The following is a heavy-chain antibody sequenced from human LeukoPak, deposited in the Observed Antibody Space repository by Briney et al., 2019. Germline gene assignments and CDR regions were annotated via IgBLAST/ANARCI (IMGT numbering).Heavy chain of an antibody. CDR1: GYTFTSYG. V-gene: IGHV1-2*02. Sequence: GASVKVSCKASGYTFTSYGISWVRQAPGQGLEWMGWINPNSGGTNYAQKFQGRVTMTRDTSISTAYMELSRLRSDDTAVYYCARDQVGATTNWGQGTLVTVSS. D-gene: IGHD1-26*01. J-gene: IGHJ4*02. CDR3: ARDQVGATTN. CDR2: INPNSGGT.